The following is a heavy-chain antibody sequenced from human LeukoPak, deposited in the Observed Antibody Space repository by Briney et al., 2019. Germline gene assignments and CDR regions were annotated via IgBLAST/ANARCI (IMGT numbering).Heavy chain of an antibody. CDR3: AREWELLVYRWFDP. D-gene: IGHD1-26*01. V-gene: IGHV4-34*01. Sequence: SGTLSLTCAVYGGSFSGYYWSWLRQPPGKGLEWIGEINHSGSTNYNPSLKSRVTISVDTSKNQFSLKLSSVTAADTAVYYCAREWELLVYRWFDPWGQGTLVTVSS. J-gene: IGHJ5*02. CDR2: INHSGST. CDR1: GGSFSGYY.